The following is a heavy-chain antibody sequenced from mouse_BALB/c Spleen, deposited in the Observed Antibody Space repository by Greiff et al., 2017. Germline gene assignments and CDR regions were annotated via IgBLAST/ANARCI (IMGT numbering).Heavy chain of an antibody. CDR1: GFTFSSYA. CDR3: ARAAMDY. Sequence: EVQLVESGGGLVKPGGSLKLSCAASGFTFSSYAMSWVRQSPEKRLEWVAEISSGGSYTYYPDTVTGRFTISRDNAKNTLYLEMSSLRSEDTAMYYCARAAMDYWGQGTSVTVSS. J-gene: IGHJ4*01. CDR2: ISSGGSYT. V-gene: IGHV5-9-4*01.